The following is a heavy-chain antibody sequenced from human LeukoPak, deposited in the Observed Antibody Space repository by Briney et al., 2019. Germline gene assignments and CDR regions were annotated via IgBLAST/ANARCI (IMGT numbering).Heavy chain of an antibody. CDR1: GFTFSSYG. D-gene: IGHD3-10*01. V-gene: IGHV3-23*01. Sequence: GGSLRLSCAASGFTFSSYGMSWVRQAPGKGLEWVSAISGSGGSTYYADSVKGRFTISRDNSRNTLYLQMNSLRAEDTAVYYCAKVLQGTYGCVTFDYWGQGTLVTVSS. J-gene: IGHJ4*02. CDR3: AKVLQGTYGCVTFDY. CDR2: ISGSGGST.